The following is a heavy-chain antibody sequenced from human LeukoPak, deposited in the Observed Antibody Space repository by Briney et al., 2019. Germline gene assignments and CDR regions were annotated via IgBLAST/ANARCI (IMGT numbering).Heavy chain of an antibody. D-gene: IGHD1-26*01. Sequence: GGSLRLSCAASGFTFSSYAMHWVRQAPGKGLEWVAVISYDGSNKYYADSVKGRFTISRDNSKNTLYLQMNSLRAEDTAVYYCARDRRHSGSFYVRWGQFFDYWGQGTLVTVSS. CDR3: ARDRRHSGSFYVRWGQFFDY. CDR2: ISYDGSNK. V-gene: IGHV3-30*04. J-gene: IGHJ4*02. CDR1: GFTFSSYA.